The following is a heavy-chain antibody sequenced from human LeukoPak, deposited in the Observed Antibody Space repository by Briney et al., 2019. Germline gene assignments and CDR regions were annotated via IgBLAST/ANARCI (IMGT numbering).Heavy chain of an antibody. J-gene: IGHJ6*03. CDR1: GFTFSSYA. D-gene: IGHD6-19*01. Sequence: PGRTLRLSCAASGFTFSSYAMSWVRQAPGRGLEWVSGISGSGGTTYYADSVKGRFTISRDNAKNSLYLQMNSLRAEDTAVYYCARGSSSVYYYYMDVWGKGTTVTVSS. CDR3: ARGSSSVYYYYMDV. CDR2: ISGSGGTT. V-gene: IGHV3-23*01.